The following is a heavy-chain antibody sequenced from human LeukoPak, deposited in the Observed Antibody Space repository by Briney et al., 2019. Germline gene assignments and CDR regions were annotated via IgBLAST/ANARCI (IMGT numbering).Heavy chain of an antibody. CDR2: IKSKSDGGTT. D-gene: IGHD2-2*01. CDR1: GFTFSNAW. V-gene: IGHV3-15*01. Sequence: GGSLRLSCAVSGFTFSNAWMSWVRQAPGKGLEWVGRIKSKSDGGTTDYAAPVKGRFTISRDDSRNTLYLQMNSLKTEGTAVYYCTTGSKVGGYWGQGTLVTVSS. CDR3: TTGSKVGGY. J-gene: IGHJ4*02.